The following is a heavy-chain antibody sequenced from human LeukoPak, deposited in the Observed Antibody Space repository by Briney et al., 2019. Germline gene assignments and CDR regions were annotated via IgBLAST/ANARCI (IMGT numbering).Heavy chain of an antibody. CDR2: ISAYNGNT. V-gene: IGHV1-18*01. CDR1: GYTFTSYG. Sequence: ASVKVSCKASGYTFTSYGISWVRQAPGQGLGWMGWISAYNGNTNYAQKLQGRVTMTTDTSTSTAYMELRSLRSDDTAVYYCAIRAYCSSTSCPPRGYYFDYWGQGTLVTVSS. D-gene: IGHD2-2*01. CDR3: AIRAYCSSTSCPPRGYYFDY. J-gene: IGHJ4*02.